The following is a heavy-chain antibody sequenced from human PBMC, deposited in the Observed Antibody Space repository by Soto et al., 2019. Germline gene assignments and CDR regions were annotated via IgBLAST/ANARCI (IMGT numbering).Heavy chain of an antibody. J-gene: IGHJ6*02. V-gene: IGHV5-10-1*01. Sequence: GESLKISCKGSGYSFTSYWISWVRQMPGKGLEWMGRIDPSDSYTNYSPSFQGHVTISADKSISTAYLQWSSLKASDTAMYYCARLHCSGGSCPGAYGMDGWGQGTTVTVS. CDR1: GYSFTSYW. CDR2: IDPSDSYT. CDR3: ARLHCSGGSCPGAYGMDG. D-gene: IGHD2-15*01.